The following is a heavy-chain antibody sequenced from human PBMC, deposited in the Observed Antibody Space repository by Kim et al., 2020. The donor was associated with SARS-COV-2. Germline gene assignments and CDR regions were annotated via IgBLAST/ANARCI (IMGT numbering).Heavy chain of an antibody. CDR3: ARGDMITFGGVIVN. D-gene: IGHD3-16*02. V-gene: IGHV1-69*01. Sequence: AQKFQGRVTITADESTSTAYMELSSLRSEDTAVYYCARGDMITFGGVIVNWGQGTLVTVSS. J-gene: IGHJ4*02.